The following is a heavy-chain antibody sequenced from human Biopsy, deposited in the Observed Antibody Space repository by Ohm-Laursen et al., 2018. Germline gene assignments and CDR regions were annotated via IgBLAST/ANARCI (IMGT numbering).Heavy chain of an antibody. D-gene: IGHD6-25*01. CDR2: ISGSSNNI. J-gene: IGHJ4*01. Sequence: SLRLSCTAAGFIFSDYGMHWVRQAPGKGLEWVSGISGSSNNIIYADSVRGRFTISRDNAKSSLYLEMNSLRSEDMAFYYCTKRRTAVRPFDSWGHGTLVTVSS. CDR3: TKRRTAVRPFDS. CDR1: GFIFSDYG. V-gene: IGHV3-9*03.